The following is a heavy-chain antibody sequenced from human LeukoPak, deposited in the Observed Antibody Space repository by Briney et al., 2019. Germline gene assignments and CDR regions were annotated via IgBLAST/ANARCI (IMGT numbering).Heavy chain of an antibody. D-gene: IGHD3-22*01. Sequence: PGGSLRLSCAASGFTFSTYSMNWVRQAPGKGLEWVSSISSSSSNIYYADSVKGRFTISRDNAKNSLYLQMNSLRAEDTAVYYCARDDSSGYYYRILGYWGQGTLVTVSS. CDR2: ISSSSSNI. CDR3: ARDDSSGYYYRILGY. CDR1: GFTFSTYS. V-gene: IGHV3-21*01. J-gene: IGHJ4*02.